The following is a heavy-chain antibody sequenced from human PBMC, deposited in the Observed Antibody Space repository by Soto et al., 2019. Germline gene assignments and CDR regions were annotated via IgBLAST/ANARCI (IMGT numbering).Heavy chain of an antibody. J-gene: IGHJ4*02. V-gene: IGHV1-18*01. Sequence: QVQLVQSGAEVKKPGASVKVSCKASGYTLTSYGISWVRQAPGQGLEWMGWISAYNGNTNYAQKLQGRVTMTTDTSTSTAYMELRSLRSDDTAVYYCARDSSFGELPESFDYWGQGTLVTVSS. CDR1: GYTLTSYG. CDR2: ISAYNGNT. CDR3: ARDSSFGELPESFDY. D-gene: IGHD3-10*01.